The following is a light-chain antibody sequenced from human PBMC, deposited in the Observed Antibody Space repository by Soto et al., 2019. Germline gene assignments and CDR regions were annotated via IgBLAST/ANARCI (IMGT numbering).Light chain of an antibody. CDR2: EVT. CDR3: NSYTTLSNRV. CDR1: SSDIGAYNY. Sequence: SALTQPASVSGSPGQSITISCTGTSSDIGAYNYVFWYQQHPGKAPKLLIYEVTNRPSGVSDRFSGSKSGNTASLTISGLQAEDEANYYCNSYTTLSNRVFGTGTKVTVL. V-gene: IGLV2-14*01. J-gene: IGLJ1*01.